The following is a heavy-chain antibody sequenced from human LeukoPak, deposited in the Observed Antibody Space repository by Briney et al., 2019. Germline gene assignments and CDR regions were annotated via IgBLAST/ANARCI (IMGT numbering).Heavy chain of an antibody. D-gene: IGHD2-2*01. CDR2: VSYDETNK. CDR1: ASTFSNDA. CDR3: ARAFGCSGTSCHARWGYYYYAMDV. V-gene: IGHV3-30-3*01. Sequence: GGSLRLSCAASASTFSNDAIHWVRQAPGKGLEWVAVVSYDETNKYYADSVKGRFTISGDNSKNTVYLQMSSLRAEDTAMYYCARAFGCSGTSCHARWGYYYYAMDVWGQGTTVTVSS. J-gene: IGHJ6*02.